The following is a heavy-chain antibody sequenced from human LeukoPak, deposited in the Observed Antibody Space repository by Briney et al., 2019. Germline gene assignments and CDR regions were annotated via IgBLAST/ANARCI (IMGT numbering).Heavy chain of an antibody. CDR2: MYYSGST. CDR3: ARQQQLVPDY. Sequence: SETLSLTCTVSGGSISSSSYYWGWIRQPPGKGLEWVGSMYYSGSTYYNPSLRSRVTISVDTSKNQFSLKLSSVTAADTAVYYCARQQQLVPDYWGQGTLVTVSS. J-gene: IGHJ4*02. CDR1: GGSISSSSYY. V-gene: IGHV4-39*01. D-gene: IGHD6-13*01.